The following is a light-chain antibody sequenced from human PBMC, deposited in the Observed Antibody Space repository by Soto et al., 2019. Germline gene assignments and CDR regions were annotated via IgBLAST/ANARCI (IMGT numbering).Light chain of an antibody. CDR2: DVA. CDR3: TSYTTSSTYV. Sequence: QSALTQPASVSGSPGQSIAISCTGTSSDVGGYNYVSWYQQHPGKAPKLMLYDVAIRPSGVSDRFSGSKSGNTASLTISGLQAEDEADYYSTSYTTSSTYVFGPGPKLTVL. J-gene: IGLJ1*01. V-gene: IGLV2-14*01. CDR1: SSDVGGYNY.